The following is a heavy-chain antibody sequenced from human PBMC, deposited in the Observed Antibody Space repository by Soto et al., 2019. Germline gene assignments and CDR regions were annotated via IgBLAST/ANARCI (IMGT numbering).Heavy chain of an antibody. CDR3: ARDIITLVRGVIPRYYYYGMDV. D-gene: IGHD3-10*01. CDR2: IYSGGST. V-gene: IGHV3-66*01. J-gene: IGHJ6*02. Sequence: GGSLRLSCAASGFTVSSNYMSWVRQAPGKGLEWVSVIYSGGSTYYADSVKGRFTISRDNSKNTLYLQMNSLRAEDTAVYYCARDIITLVRGVIPRYYYYGMDVWGQGTTVTVSS. CDR1: GFTVSSNY.